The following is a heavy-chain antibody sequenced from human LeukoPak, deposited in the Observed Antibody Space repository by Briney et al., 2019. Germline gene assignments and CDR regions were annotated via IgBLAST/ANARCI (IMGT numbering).Heavy chain of an antibody. CDR2: IIPIFGTA. J-gene: IGHJ6*02. V-gene: IGHV1-69*13. CDR3: AREGYDYGVERGEYGMDV. Sequence: ASVKVSCKASGGTFSSYAISWVRQAPGQGLEWMGGIIPIFGTANYAQKFQGRVTITADESTSTACMELSSLRSEDTAVYYCAREGYDYGVERGEYGMDVWGQGTTVTVSS. D-gene: IGHD4-17*01. CDR1: GGTFSSYA.